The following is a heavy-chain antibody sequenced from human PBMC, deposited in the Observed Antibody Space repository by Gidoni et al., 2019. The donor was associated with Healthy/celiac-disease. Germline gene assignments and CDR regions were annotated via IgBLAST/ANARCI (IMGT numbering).Heavy chain of an antibody. J-gene: IGHJ5*02. D-gene: IGHD6-19*01. CDR2: IWYDGSNK. Sequence: QVQLVESGGGVVQPGRSLRLSCAASGFTFSRYGMHWVRQATGKGLEWVAVIWYDGSNKYYADSVKGRFTISRDNSKNTLYLQMNSLRAEDTAVYYCARDSIAVAPWHNWFDPWGQGTLVTVSS. CDR3: ARDSIAVAPWHNWFDP. CDR1: GFTFSRYG. V-gene: IGHV3-33*01.